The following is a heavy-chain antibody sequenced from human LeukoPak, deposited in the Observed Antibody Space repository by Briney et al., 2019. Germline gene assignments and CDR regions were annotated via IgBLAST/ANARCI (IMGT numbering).Heavy chain of an antibody. CDR1: GGSISSYY. D-gene: IGHD2-2*03. J-gene: IGHJ4*02. CDR2: IYYSGSP. CDR3: ARHGFWFFDD. V-gene: IGHV4-59*08. Sequence: PSETLSLTCTVSGGSISSYYWSWIRQPPGKGLEWIGYIYYSGSPNYNPSLKSRVTISVDTSKNQFSLKLSSVTAADTAVYYCARHGFWFFDDWGQGTLVTVSS.